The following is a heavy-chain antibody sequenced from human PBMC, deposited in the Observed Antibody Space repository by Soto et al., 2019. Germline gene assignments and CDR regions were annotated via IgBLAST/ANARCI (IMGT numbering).Heavy chain of an antibody. CDR2: IYYSGST. CDR3: ARDVVGDYTWFDP. Sequence: QVQLQESGPGLVKPSQTLSLTCTVSGGSMSSGGYYWTWIRQHPGKGLEWVGYIYYSGSTYYNPSLKSRVTISADTSKNQFSLKLRSVTAADTAVYYCARDVVGDYTWFDPWGQGTLVTVSS. J-gene: IGHJ5*02. CDR1: GGSMSSGGYY. V-gene: IGHV4-31*03. D-gene: IGHD3-3*01.